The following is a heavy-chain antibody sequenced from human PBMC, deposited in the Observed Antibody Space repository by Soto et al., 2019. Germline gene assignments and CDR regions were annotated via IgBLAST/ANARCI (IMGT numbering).Heavy chain of an antibody. J-gene: IGHJ6*02. CDR2: IYHSGST. CDR3: AREVVRGGYYYYGMDV. Sequence: PSETLSLTCAVSGGSISSGGYSWRWIRQPPGKGLEWIGYIYHSGSTYYNPSLKSRVTISVDRTKNQFSLKLSSVTAADTAVYYCAREVVRGGYYYYGMDVWGQGTTVTVSS. V-gene: IGHV4-30-2*01. CDR1: GGSISSGGYS. D-gene: IGHD3-10*01.